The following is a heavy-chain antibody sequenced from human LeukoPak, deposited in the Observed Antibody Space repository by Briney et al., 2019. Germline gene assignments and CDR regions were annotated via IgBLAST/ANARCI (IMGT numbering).Heavy chain of an antibody. CDR3: TKDLGTEYNIFDY. J-gene: IGHJ4*02. V-gene: IGHV3-30*02. CDR2: VRYGGNIK. D-gene: IGHD3-9*01. CDR1: EFTFSAYA. Sequence: GGSLRLSCAASEFTFSAYAMHWIRQAPGRGLEWVAFVRYGGNIKYYADSVKGRFTIPRDNSKNTSYLQMNSLRPEDTAVYYCTKDLGTEYNIFDYWGQGTLVTVSS.